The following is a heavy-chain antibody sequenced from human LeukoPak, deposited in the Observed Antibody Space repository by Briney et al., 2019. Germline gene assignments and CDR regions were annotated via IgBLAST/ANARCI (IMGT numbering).Heavy chain of an antibody. Sequence: SQTLSLTCAISGDSVSSNSAAWNWIRQSPSRGLEWLGRTYYRSKWYNDYAVSVKSRITINPDTSKNQFSLKLSSVTAADTAVYYCARDLEYSSGWPCPSLWGQGTLVTVSS. CDR3: ARDLEYSSGWPCPSL. CDR2: TYYRSKWYN. D-gene: IGHD6-19*01. V-gene: IGHV6-1*01. J-gene: IGHJ4*02. CDR1: GDSVSSNSAA.